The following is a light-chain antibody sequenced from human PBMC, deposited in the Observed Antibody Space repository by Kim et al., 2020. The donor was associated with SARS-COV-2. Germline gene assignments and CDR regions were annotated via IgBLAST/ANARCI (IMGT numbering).Light chain of an antibody. CDR2: EVS. J-gene: IGLJ2*01. CDR1: SSDVGGYNY. CDR3: SSYAGSNNLV. V-gene: IGLV2-8*01. Sequence: GQSVTLSCTGTSSDVGGYNYVSWYQQHPGKAPTLMIYEVSKRPSGVPDRFSGSKSGNTASLTVSGLQAEDEADYYCSSYAGSNNLVFGGGTQLTVL.